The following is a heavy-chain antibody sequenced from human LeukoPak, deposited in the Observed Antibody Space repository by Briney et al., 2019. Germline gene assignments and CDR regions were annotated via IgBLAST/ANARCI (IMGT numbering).Heavy chain of an antibody. CDR2: ISGSGGNT. CDR3: ASVDSSGYYHMDV. Sequence: GGSLRLSCAASGFTFSSYWMSWVRQAPGKGLEWVSAISGSGGNTYYADSVKGRFTISRDNSKKTLYLQMNSLRAEDTAVYYCASVDSSGYYHMDVWGKGTTVTISS. J-gene: IGHJ6*03. D-gene: IGHD3-22*01. V-gene: IGHV3-23*01. CDR1: GFTFSSYW.